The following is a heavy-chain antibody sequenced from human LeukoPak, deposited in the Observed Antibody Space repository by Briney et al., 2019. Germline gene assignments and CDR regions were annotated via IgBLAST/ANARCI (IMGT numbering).Heavy chain of an antibody. Sequence: GASVKVSCKASGYTFTGYYMHWVRQAPGQGLEWMGWINPNSGGTNYAQKFQGRVTMTRDTSISTAYMELNRLRSDDTAVYYCARDREGGQYYYDSSGYPNWGQGTLVTVSS. J-gene: IGHJ4*02. CDR3: ARDREGGQYYYDSSGYPN. V-gene: IGHV1-2*02. CDR1: GYTFTGYY. CDR2: INPNSGGT. D-gene: IGHD3-22*01.